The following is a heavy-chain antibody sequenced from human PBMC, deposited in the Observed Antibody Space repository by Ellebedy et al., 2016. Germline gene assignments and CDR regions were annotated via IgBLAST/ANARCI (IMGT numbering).Heavy chain of an antibody. D-gene: IGHD2-15*01. CDR2: IIPIFGTA. J-gene: IGHJ4*02. V-gene: IGHV1-69*13. Sequence: SVKVSCXASGGTFSSYAISWVRQAPGQGLEWMGGIIPIFGTANYAQKFQGRVTITADESTSTAYMELSSLRSEDTAVYYCARAAGPYCSGGSCYAFYWGQGTLVTVSS. CDR3: ARAAGPYCSGGSCYAFY. CDR1: GGTFSSYA.